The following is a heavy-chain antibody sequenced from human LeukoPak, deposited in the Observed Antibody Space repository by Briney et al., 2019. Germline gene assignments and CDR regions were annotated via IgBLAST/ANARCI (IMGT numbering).Heavy chain of an antibody. Sequence: PSETLSLTCSVSGGSMRPYYWSWTRQPPGKQLEWIGYIYYSGSTKYNPSLKSRVTMSVDTSDNQFSLKLRSVTAADTAVYYCARAHSYSGHAEADYWGQGALVTVSS. J-gene: IGHJ4*02. D-gene: IGHD5-12*01. V-gene: IGHV4-59*01. CDR1: GGSMRPYY. CDR3: ARAHSYSGHAEADY. CDR2: IYYSGST.